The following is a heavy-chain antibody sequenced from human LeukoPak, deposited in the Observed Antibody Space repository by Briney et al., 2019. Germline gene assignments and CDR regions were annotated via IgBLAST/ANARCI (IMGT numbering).Heavy chain of an antibody. CDR1: GNNFDDYG. CDR2: INWDGGAT. CDR3: ARDLSSSWYSLEY. Sequence: GGSLRLSCTDSGNNFDDYGMSWVRQAPRKGLEWVSGINWDGGATAYADSVKGRFTITRDHAKNSLFLQMKSLRAEDTGLYFCARDLSSSWYSLEYWGQGILVTVSS. V-gene: IGHV3-20*04. J-gene: IGHJ4*02. D-gene: IGHD6-13*01.